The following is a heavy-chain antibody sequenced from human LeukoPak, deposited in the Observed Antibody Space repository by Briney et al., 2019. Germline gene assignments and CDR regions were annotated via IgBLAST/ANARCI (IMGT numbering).Heavy chain of an antibody. D-gene: IGHD6-6*01. J-gene: IGHJ4*02. V-gene: IGHV1-69*05. CDR1: RGTFSNLA. Sequence: SVKVSCKASRGTFSNLAFSWVRHAPGQGLEWMGGIIPAFGTPSYPQRFHGRVTISMDESTSSVYMELSGLRSEDTAVYYCSSRGGSTSSLDSWGQGTLV. CDR3: SSRGGSTSSLDS. CDR2: IIPAFGTP.